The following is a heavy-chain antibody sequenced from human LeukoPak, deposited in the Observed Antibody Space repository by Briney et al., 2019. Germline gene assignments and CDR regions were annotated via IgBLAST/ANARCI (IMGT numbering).Heavy chain of an antibody. CDR1: GFTFSSYS. CDR3: GRFGYEAAVDL. D-gene: IGHD6-13*01. Sequence: GGSLRLSCAASGFTFSSYSMNWVRQAPGEGLEWVANIKPDGSETYYVDPVRGRFTISRDNAKNLLYLQMNSLRGEDTAVYYCGRFGYEAAVDLWGQGTLVTVSS. J-gene: IGHJ4*02. V-gene: IGHV3-7*01. CDR2: IKPDGSET.